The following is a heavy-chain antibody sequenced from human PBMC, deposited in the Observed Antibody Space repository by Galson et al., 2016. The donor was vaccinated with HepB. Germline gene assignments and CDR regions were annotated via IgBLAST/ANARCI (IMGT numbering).Heavy chain of an antibody. CDR2: IYNDGSIT. Sequence: SLRLSCAASGFTFSSYWMHWVRQAPGKGLEWVSRIYNDGSITSYADSVKGRFTISRDNAKNTLYLQMNSLRAEDTAVYYCARDSGVGADCGGDCYGAWGQGTLVTVSS. CDR1: GFTFSSYW. CDR3: ARDSGVGADCGGDCYGA. D-gene: IGHD2-21*02. V-gene: IGHV3-74*01. J-gene: IGHJ4*02.